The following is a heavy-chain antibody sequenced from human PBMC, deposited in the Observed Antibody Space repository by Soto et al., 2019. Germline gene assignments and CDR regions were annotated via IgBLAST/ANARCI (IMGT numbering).Heavy chain of an antibody. CDR3: ALYSYGYSYYYGMDV. CDR1: GFTFSSYW. V-gene: IGHV3-7*01. CDR2: IKQDGSEK. J-gene: IGHJ6*02. Sequence: GGSLRLSCAASGFTFSSYWMSWVRQAPGKGLEWVANIKQDGSEKYYVDSVKGRFTISRDNAKNSLYLQMNSLRAEDTAVYYCALYSYGYSYYYGMDVWGQGTTVTSP. D-gene: IGHD5-18*01.